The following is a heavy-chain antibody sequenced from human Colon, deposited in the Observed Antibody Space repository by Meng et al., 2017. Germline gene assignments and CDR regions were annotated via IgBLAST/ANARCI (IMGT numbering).Heavy chain of an antibody. V-gene: IGHV4-34*01. CDR1: GGSFSDYY. CDR3: ARGVDWAKSGNF. D-gene: IGHD3-9*01. Sequence: QVQRRQWGPGLLKPSETLSLTCAVCGGSFSDYYLTWIRQPPGKGLEWVGEIHPSGSTYYSPSLQSRVTITLDTSKNQFSLTLSSMTAADTAVYYCARGVDWAKSGNFWGQGTLVTVSS. CDR2: IHPSGST. J-gene: IGHJ4*02.